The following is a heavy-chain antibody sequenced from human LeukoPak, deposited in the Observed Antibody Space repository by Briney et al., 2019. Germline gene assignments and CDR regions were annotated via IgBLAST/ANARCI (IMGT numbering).Heavy chain of an antibody. J-gene: IGHJ6*03. CDR3: ARDFELELPAYYYYYMDV. Sequence: ASVKVSCKASGYTFASYGISWVRQAPGQGLEWMGWISAYNGNTNYAQKLQGRVTMTTDTSTSTAYMELRSLRSDDTAVYYCARDFELELPAYYYYYMDVWGKGTTVTVSS. CDR1: GYTFASYG. V-gene: IGHV1-18*01. CDR2: ISAYNGNT. D-gene: IGHD1-7*01.